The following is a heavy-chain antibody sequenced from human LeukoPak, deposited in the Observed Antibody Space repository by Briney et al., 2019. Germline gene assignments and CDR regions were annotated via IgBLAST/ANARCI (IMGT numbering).Heavy chain of an antibody. CDR2: ITCSGGST. CDR1: GFNFRAYW. Sequence: GGSLRLSCTTSGFNFRAYWMGWVRQAPGKGLEWVSAITCSGGSTYYADSVKGRFTISRDNSKNTLYLQMNSLRAEDTAVYYCAKDFSYYYGSGSYYWGNWFDPWGQGTLVTVSS. CDR3: AKDFSYYYGSGSYYWGNWFDP. V-gene: IGHV3-23*01. D-gene: IGHD3-10*01. J-gene: IGHJ5*02.